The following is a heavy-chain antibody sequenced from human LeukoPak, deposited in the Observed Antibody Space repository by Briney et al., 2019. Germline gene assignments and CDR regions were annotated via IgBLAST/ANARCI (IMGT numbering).Heavy chain of an antibody. CDR1: GSSISSYY. Sequence: SETLSLTCTVSGSSISSYYWSWIRQPPGKGLEWIGYIYYSGSTNYNPSLKSRVTISVDTSKNQFSLKLSSVTAADTAVYYCAGLYDSSGYSSYWGQGTLVTVSS. J-gene: IGHJ4*02. CDR3: AGLYDSSGYSSY. D-gene: IGHD3-22*01. V-gene: IGHV4-59*01. CDR2: IYYSGST.